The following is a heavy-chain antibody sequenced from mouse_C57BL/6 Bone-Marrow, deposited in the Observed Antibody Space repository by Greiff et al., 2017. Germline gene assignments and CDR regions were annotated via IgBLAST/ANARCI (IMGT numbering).Heavy chain of an antibody. V-gene: IGHV1-4*01. J-gene: IGHJ2*01. CDR2: INPSSGYT. CDR3: ARVGANCEIDY. CDR1: GYTFTSYT. D-gene: IGHD4-1*01. Sequence: QVQLQQSGAELARPGASVKMSCKASGYTFTSYTMHWVKQRPGQGLEWIGYINPSSGYTKYNQKFKDTATLTADKSSSTAYMQLSSLTSEDSAVYYCARVGANCEIDYWGQGATLTVSS.